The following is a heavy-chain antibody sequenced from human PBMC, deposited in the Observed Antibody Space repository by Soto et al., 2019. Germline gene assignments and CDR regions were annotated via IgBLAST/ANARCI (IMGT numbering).Heavy chain of an antibody. Sequence: SVKVSCKASGFTFTSSSVQWVRQARGQRLEWIGWIVVGSGNTNYAQKIQERVTITRDMSTSTAYMELSSLRSANTAVYYCAAGLLDVMIVGVVIAPKYYGMGVWGQERRVT. D-gene: IGHD3-3*01. V-gene: IGHV1-58*01. CDR1: GFTFTSSS. J-gene: IGHJ6*01. CDR3: AAGLLDVMIVGVVIAPKYYGMGV. CDR2: IVVGSGNT.